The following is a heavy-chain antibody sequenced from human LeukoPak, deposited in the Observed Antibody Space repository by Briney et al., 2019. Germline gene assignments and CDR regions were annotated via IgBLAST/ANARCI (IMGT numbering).Heavy chain of an antibody. J-gene: IGHJ6*02. CDR2: IYPGDSDT. Sequence: GESLQISCQGSGNSFTSSWIGWVPQMPGKGPGWMGIIYPGDSDTRYSPSFQGQVTISADKSISTAYLQWSSLKASDTAMYYCARHGPLLEPPRGMDVWGQGTTVTVSS. CDR3: ARHGPLLEPPRGMDV. V-gene: IGHV5-51*01. CDR1: GNSFTSSW. D-gene: IGHD1-1*01.